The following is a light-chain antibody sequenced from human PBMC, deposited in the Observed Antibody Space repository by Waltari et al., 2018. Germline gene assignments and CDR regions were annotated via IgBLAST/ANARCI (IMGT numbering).Light chain of an antibody. J-gene: IGKJ4*01. Sequence: LVLTHSPDTLSLSPGQRATLSCRASQTINNNFLVWYQQKPGQAPRLLIHGASSRATGFPDRFSGSGSGTDFTLTISRLEPEDVAVYYCQQYDGSILTFGGGTKVEI. CDR3: QQYDGSILT. CDR1: QTINNNF. V-gene: IGKV3-20*01. CDR2: GAS.